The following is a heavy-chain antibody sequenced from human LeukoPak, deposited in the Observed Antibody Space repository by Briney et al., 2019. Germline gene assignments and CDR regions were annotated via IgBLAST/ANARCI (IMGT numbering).Heavy chain of an antibody. CDR1: GYTFTSYG. V-gene: IGHV1-18*01. Sequence: ASVKVSCKASGYTFTSYGISWVRQAPGQGLEWMGWISAYNGNTNYAQKLQGRVTMTTDTSTSTAYMELRSLRSDDTAVYYCARAEWGVTIFYNWFDPWGQGTLVTVSS. J-gene: IGHJ5*02. CDR2: ISAYNGNT. D-gene: IGHD3-9*01. CDR3: ARAEWGVTIFYNWFDP.